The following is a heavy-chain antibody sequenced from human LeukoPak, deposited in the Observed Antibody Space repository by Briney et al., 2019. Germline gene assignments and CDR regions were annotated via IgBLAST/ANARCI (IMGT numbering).Heavy chain of an antibody. D-gene: IGHD5-12*01. CDR2: ISSSSSYI. CDR3: ARDRDIVATSDYGMDV. CDR1: GFTFSSYS. V-gene: IGHV3-21*01. J-gene: IGHJ6*02. Sequence: GGSLRLSCAASGFTFSSYSMNWVRQAPGKGLEWVSSISSSSSYIYYADSVKGRFTISRDNAKNSLYLQMNSLIAEDTAVYYCARDRDIVATSDYGMDVWGQGTTVTVSS.